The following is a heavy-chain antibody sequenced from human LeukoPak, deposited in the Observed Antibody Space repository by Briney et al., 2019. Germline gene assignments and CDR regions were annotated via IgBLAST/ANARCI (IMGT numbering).Heavy chain of an antibody. J-gene: IGHJ6*03. V-gene: IGHV1-18*01. CDR2: FNPENGNT. D-gene: IGHD2/OR15-2a*01. CDR3: ARVVYRAFFTYGHMDV. Sequence: GASVKVSCKASGYSFVGYGITWMRQAPGQGLEWMGWFNPENGNTNYAQKVQGRVTMTADTSTSTSYMELRSLRSDDTAVYYCARVVYRAFFTYGHMDVWGKGTTVTVSS. CDR1: GYSFVGYG.